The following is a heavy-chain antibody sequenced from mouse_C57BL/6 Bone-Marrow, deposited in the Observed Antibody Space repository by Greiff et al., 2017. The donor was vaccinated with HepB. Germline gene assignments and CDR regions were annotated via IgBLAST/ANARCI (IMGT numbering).Heavy chain of an antibody. D-gene: IGHD2-2*01. CDR3: PRWDYGYGGDY. CDR2: IHPNSGST. J-gene: IGHJ2*01. CDR1: GYTFTSYW. V-gene: IGHV1-64*01. Sequence: LQPGAELVKPGASVKLSCKAYGYTFTSYWMHWVKQRPGQGLEWIGMIHPNSGSTNYNEKFKSKATLTVDKSSSTAYMQLSSLTSEDSAVYCCPRWDYGYGGDYWGRGTTLSVSS.